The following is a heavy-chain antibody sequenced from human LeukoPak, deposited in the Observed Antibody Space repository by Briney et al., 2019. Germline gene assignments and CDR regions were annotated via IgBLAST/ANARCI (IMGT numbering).Heavy chain of an antibody. CDR1: GFSFSNYC. D-gene: IGHD3-16*01. J-gene: IGHJ4*02. CDR3: ARSNNGGWGYCDY. CDR2: IWYDGSNK. V-gene: IGHV3-33*01. Sequence: GGSLRLSCAASGFSFSNYCMHWVRQAPGQGLEWVAVIWYDGSNKYYADSVKGRFTISRDNSKNTLYVQMSSLRAEDTAVYYCARSNNGGWGYCDYWGQGSLVTVS.